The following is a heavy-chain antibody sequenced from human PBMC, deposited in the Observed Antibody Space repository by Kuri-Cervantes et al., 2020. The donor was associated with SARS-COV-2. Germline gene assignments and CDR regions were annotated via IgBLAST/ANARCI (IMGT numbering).Heavy chain of an antibody. CDR1: GFSFSSYS. D-gene: IGHD3-3*01. Sequence: GESLKISCAASGFSFSSYSMNWVRQAPGKGLEWVSYSSRSSSNIYYADSVEGRFTISRDNAKNSLYLQMHSLRDEDTAVYFCARDPGAHGGDLYFDYWGQGTLVTVSS. V-gene: IGHV3-48*02. J-gene: IGHJ4*02. CDR3: ARDPGAHGGDLYFDY. CDR2: SSRSSSNI.